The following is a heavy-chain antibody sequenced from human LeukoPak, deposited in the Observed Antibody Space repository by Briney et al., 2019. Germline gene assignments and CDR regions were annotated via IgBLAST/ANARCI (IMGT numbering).Heavy chain of an antibody. D-gene: IGHD6-19*01. Sequence: GGSLRLSCAASGFTFSSYWMSWVRQAPGKGLEWVANIKQDGSEKYYVDSVKGRFTISRDNAKNSLYLQMNSLRAEDTAVYYCARDGSSGWFLSFYFDYWGQGTLVTVSS. J-gene: IGHJ4*02. CDR1: GFTFSSYW. CDR2: IKQDGSEK. V-gene: IGHV3-7*01. CDR3: ARDGSSGWFLSFYFDY.